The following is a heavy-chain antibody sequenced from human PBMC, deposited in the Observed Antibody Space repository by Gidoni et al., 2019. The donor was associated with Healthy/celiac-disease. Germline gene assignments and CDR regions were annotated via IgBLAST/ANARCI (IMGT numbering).Heavy chain of an antibody. J-gene: IGHJ4*02. CDR3: ARDSFIDTGYSSGWPGNY. D-gene: IGHD6-19*01. CDR1: GFTFSSYA. V-gene: IGHV3-30*01. Sequence: QVQLVESGGGVVQPGRSLRLSCAASGFTFSSYAMHWVRQAPGKGLEWVAVISYDGSNKYYADSVKGRFTISRDNSKNTLYLQMNSLRAEDTAVYYCARDSFIDTGYSSGWPGNYWGQGTLVTVSS. CDR2: ISYDGSNK.